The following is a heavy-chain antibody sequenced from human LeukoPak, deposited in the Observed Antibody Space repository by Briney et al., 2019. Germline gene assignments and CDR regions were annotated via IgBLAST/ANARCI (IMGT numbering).Heavy chain of an antibody. Sequence: SETLSLTWTVSGGSISSYYWSWIRQPAGKGLEWIGRIYTSGSTNYNASLKSRVSMSVDTSKNQFSLKLRSVTAADTAVFYCARENSGSYREFDYWGQGTLVTVSS. CDR3: ARENSGSYREFDY. J-gene: IGHJ4*02. CDR2: IYTSGST. CDR1: GGSISSYY. D-gene: IGHD1-26*01. V-gene: IGHV4-4*07.